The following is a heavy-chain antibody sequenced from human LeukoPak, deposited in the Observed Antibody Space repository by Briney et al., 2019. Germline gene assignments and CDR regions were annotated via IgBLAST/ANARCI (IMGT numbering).Heavy chain of an antibody. CDR2: ISAYNGNT. D-gene: IGHD3-3*01. CDR3: ARAGITIFGVVSRQDYYYYYMDV. J-gene: IGHJ6*03. V-gene: IGHV1-18*01. Sequence: GASVKVSCKASGYTFTSYGISWVRQAPGQGLEWMGWISAYNGNTNYAQKLQGRVTMTTDTSTSTAYMELSRLRSDDTAVYYCARAGITIFGVVSRQDYYYYYMDVWGKGTTVTVSS. CDR1: GYTFTSYG.